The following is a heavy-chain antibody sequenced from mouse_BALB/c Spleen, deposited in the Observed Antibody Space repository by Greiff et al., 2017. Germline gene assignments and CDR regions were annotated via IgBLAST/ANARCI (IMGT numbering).Heavy chain of an antibody. CDR2: ISDGGSYT. J-gene: IGHJ4*01. CDR3: ARGIFYAMDY. V-gene: IGHV5-4*02. CDR1: GFTFSDYY. Sequence: EVMLVESGGGLVKPGGSLKLSCAASGFTFSDYYMYWVRQTPEKRLEWVATISDGGSYTYYPDSVKGRFTISRDNAKNNLYLQMSSLKSEDTAMYYCARGIFYAMDYWGQGTSVTVSS.